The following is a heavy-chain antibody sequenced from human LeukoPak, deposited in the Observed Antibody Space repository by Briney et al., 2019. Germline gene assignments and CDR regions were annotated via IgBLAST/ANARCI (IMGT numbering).Heavy chain of an antibody. CDR2: IYYSGGT. CDR3: ARERPYCSSTSCYAGGLDP. CDR1: GGSISSSSYY. D-gene: IGHD2-2*01. Sequence: PSETLSLTCTVSGGSISSSSYYWGWIRQPPGKGLEWIGSIYYSGGTYYNPSLKSRVTISVDTSKNQFSLKLSSVTAADTAVYYCARERPYCSSTSCYAGGLDPWGQGTLVTVSS. J-gene: IGHJ5*02. V-gene: IGHV4-39*07.